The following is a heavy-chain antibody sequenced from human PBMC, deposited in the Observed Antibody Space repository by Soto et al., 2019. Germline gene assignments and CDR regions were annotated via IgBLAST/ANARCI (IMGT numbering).Heavy chain of an antibody. V-gene: IGHV4-34*01. D-gene: IGHD2-8*02. J-gene: IGHJ4*02. CDR3: ARDKITGLFDY. CDR1: GGSFSGYY. CDR2: IKHSGST. Sequence: SETLSLTCAVYGGSFSGYYWTWIRQPPGTGLEWIGEIKHSGSTNYNPSLKSRVTISVDTSKNQFSLKLTSVTAADTAVYYCARDKITGLFDYWGQGTLVTVS.